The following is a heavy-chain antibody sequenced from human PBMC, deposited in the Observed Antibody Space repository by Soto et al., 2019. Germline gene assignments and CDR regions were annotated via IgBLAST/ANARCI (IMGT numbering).Heavy chain of an antibody. CDR3: SGDPDSHYNDSHAYSYP. J-gene: IGHJ5*02. Sequence: QVQLVQSGAEVKKPGSSVKVSCKASGGTFSTYTITWVRQAPGQGLEWMGRIIPIIGIINYAQKFQGRVTITADKFTGTAYIELDRMRSEDTAVYYCSGDPDSHYNDSHAYSYPWGQGTLVTVSS. V-gene: IGHV1-69*08. CDR2: IIPIIGII. CDR1: GGTFSTYT. D-gene: IGHD3-22*01.